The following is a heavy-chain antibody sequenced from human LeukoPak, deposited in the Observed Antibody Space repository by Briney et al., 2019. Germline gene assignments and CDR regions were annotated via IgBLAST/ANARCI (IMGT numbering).Heavy chain of an antibody. V-gene: IGHV1-2*02. CDR3: ARGGALGYCSDASCYAFDY. CDR2: INPNSGGT. Sequence: PGASVKVSCKASGYTFTGYYMHWVRQAPGQGLEWMGWINPNSGGTKYERKFQGRGTMTRDTSISTAYMELSSLRSDDTAVYYCARGGALGYCSDASCYAFDYWGQGTLVTVSS. J-gene: IGHJ4*02. CDR1: GYTFTGYY. D-gene: IGHD2-15*01.